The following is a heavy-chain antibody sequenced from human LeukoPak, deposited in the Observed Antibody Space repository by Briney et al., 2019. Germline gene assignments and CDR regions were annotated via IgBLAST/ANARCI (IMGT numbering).Heavy chain of an antibody. CDR1: GFTFSDYY. CDR3: ARSSPYDYVWGSCRPSYYFDY. CDR2: ISSSGSTI. Sequence: PGGSLRLSCAASGFTFSDYYMSWIRQAPGKGLEWVSYISSSGSTIYYADSVKGRFTISRDNAKNSLYLQMNSLRAEDTAVYYCARSSPYDYVWGSCRPSYYFDYWGQGTLVTVSS. V-gene: IGHV3-11*01. D-gene: IGHD3-16*02. J-gene: IGHJ4*02.